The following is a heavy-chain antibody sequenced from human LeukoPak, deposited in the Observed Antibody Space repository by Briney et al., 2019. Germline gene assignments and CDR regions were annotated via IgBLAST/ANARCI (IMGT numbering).Heavy chain of an antibody. Sequence: PSETLSLTCTVSDCSISSSSYYWGCIRQPPGKGLEWIGSIYYSGSTYYNPSLKSRVTISVTTSKNQFSLRLSSVTAADTAMYFCARHSGPYSSSWFDYWGQGTLVTVSS. V-gene: IGHV4-39*01. CDR3: ARHSGPYSSSWFDY. CDR1: DCSISSSSYY. D-gene: IGHD6-13*01. J-gene: IGHJ4*02. CDR2: IYYSGST.